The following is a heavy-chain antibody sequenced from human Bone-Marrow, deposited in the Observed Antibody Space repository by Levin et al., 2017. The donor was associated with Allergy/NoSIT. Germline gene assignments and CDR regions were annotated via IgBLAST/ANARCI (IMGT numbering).Heavy chain of an antibody. D-gene: IGHD1-26*01. CDR2: ISYDGSNK. CDR3: ARAGGIVGGGYFDY. Sequence: GESLKISCAASGFTFSSYAMHWVRQAPGKGLEWVAVISYDGSNKYYADSVKGRFTISRDNSKNTLYLQMNSLRAEDTAVYYCARAGGIVGGGYFDYWGQGTLVTVSS. V-gene: IGHV3-30*04. CDR1: GFTFSSYA. J-gene: IGHJ4*02.